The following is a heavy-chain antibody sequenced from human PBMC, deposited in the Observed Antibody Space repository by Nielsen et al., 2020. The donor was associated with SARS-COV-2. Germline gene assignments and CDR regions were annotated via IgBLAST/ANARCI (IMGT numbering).Heavy chain of an antibody. J-gene: IGHJ4*02. D-gene: IGHD6-13*01. Sequence: GESLKISCAASGFTFSNFAVNWVRQAPGKGLEWVSTIGVSGGGTYYADSVKGRFTISRDNAKNTLYLQMNSLGVDDTAMYYCARGGAAAVIDNWGQGTLVTVSS. CDR1: GFTFSNFA. V-gene: IGHV3-23*01. CDR2: IGVSGGGT. CDR3: ARGGAAAVIDN.